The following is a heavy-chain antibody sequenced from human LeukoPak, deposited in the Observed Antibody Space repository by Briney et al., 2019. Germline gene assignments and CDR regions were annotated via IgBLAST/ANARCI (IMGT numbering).Heavy chain of an antibody. V-gene: IGHV3-15*01. J-gene: IGHJ4*02. Sequence: GGSLRLSCAASGFTFSNAWMSWVRQAPGKGLEWVGRIKRKTDGGTTDYAAPVKGRFSISRDDSKNTLYLQMNSLKTEDTAVYYCTTLGAFDHWGLGTLVTVSS. CDR2: IKRKTDGGTT. D-gene: IGHD4/OR15-4a*01. CDR1: GFTFSNAW. CDR3: TTLGAFDH.